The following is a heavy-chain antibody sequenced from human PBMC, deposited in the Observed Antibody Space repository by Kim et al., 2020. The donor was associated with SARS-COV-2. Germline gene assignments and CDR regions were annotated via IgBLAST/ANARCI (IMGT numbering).Heavy chain of an antibody. Sequence: GESLKISCAASGVTFSNFGAHWVRQAPGKGLEWVAVISHDGSNQYYVDSVKGRFTISRDLSKNTLYLQMDSLTIEDTAMYFCARGRDMATILEYWGQGT. CDR1: GVTFSNFG. D-gene: IGHD5-12*01. V-gene: IGHV3-30*03. J-gene: IGHJ4*02. CDR3: ARGRDMATILEY. CDR2: ISHDGSNQ.